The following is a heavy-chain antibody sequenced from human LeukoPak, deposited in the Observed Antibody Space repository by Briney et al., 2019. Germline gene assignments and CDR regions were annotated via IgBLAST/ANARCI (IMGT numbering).Heavy chain of an antibody. V-gene: IGHV1-2*02. CDR1: GYTFSDCY. D-gene: IGHD3-22*01. Sequence: ASVKLSCNASGYTFSDCYMHWVRQAPGQGLEWMGCINPNSGGTNYAQQFQGRVTMTRDMSISTAYMEVSRLTSDDTAVYYCARATIADSSTYYIDYWGLGTLVTVSS. CDR2: INPNSGGT. J-gene: IGHJ4*02. CDR3: ARATIADSSTYYIDY.